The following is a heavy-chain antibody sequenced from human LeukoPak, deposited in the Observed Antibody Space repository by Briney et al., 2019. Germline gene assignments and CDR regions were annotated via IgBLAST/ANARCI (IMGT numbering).Heavy chain of an antibody. Sequence: GGSLRLSCAASGFTFSTYAMSWVGRAPGKGLEWVSAIGGSGGRTYYADSVKGRFTISRDNSKNTLHLQMNSLRAEDTAVYYCAKYDGGYSSGWLDYWGQGTLVTVSS. D-gene: IGHD6-19*01. CDR3: AKYDGGYSSGWLDY. J-gene: IGHJ4*02. CDR2: IGGSGGRT. CDR1: GFTFSTYA. V-gene: IGHV3-23*01.